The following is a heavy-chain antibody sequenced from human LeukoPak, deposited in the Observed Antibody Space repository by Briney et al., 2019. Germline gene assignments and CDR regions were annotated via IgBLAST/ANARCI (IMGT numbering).Heavy chain of an antibody. CDR2: ISGSSGNI. Sequence: PGGSLRLSCAASGFTFSYYSMNWVRKAPGKGLEWVSSISGSSGNIYYADSVKGRFTISRDNSKNTLYLQMNSLRAEDTAVYYCATEDRDGYNSEYFDYWGQGTLVTVSS. V-gene: IGHV3-21*04. CDR1: GFTFSYYS. CDR3: ATEDRDGYNSEYFDY. D-gene: IGHD5-24*01. J-gene: IGHJ4*02.